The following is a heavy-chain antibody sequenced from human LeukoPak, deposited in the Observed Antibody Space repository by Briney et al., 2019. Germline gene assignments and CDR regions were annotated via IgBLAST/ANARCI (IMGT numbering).Heavy chain of an antibody. J-gene: IGHJ4*02. CDR2: IYYSGST. D-gene: IGHD3-3*01. CDR1: GVSISGSY. CDR3: ARGFYFFDY. V-gene: IGHV4-59*12. Sequence: PSETLSLTCTVSGVSISGSYWSWIRQLPGKGLEWIGYIYYSGSTYYNPSLKSRVTISVDRSKNQFSLKLSSVTAADTAVYYCARGFYFFDYWGQGTLVTVSS.